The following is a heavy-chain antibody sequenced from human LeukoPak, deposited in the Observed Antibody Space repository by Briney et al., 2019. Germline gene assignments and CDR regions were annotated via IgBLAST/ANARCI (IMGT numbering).Heavy chain of an antibody. V-gene: IGHV3-23*01. CDR1: GFTFSSYA. D-gene: IGHD3-3*01. CDR3: AKGARITIFGVVLKNWFDP. Sequence: PGGSLRLSCAASGFTFSSYAMSWVRQAPGKGLEWVSAISGSGGSTYYADSVKGRFTISRDNSKNTLYLQMNSLRAEDTAVYYCAKGARITIFGVVLKNWFDPWGQGTLSPSPQ. J-gene: IGHJ5*02. CDR2: ISGSGGST.